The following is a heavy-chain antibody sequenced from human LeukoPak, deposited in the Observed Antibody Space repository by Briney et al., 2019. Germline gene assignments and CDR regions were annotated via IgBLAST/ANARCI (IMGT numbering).Heavy chain of an antibody. Sequence: ASVKVSCKASGYTFTIYGISWVRQAPGQGLEWMGRINPNSGGANYAQKFQGRVTMTRDTSISTAYMELSRLRSDDTAVYYCASSIVVVPAAMAIHYYYGMDVWGQGTTVTVSS. D-gene: IGHD2-2*01. CDR3: ASSIVVVPAAMAIHYYYGMDV. CDR1: GYTFTIYG. CDR2: INPNSGGA. J-gene: IGHJ6*02. V-gene: IGHV1-2*06.